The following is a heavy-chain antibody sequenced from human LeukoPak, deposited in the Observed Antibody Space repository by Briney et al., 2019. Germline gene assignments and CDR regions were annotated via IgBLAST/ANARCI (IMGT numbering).Heavy chain of an antibody. V-gene: IGHV1-69*05. CDR3: ARDPEYSSSSGDGDY. D-gene: IGHD6-6*01. CDR1: GGTFSSYA. Sequence: SVKVSCKASGGTFSSYAISWVRQAPGQGLEWMGGIIPIFGTANYEQKFQGRLTITTDESTSTAYMQLSSLRSEDTAVYYCARDPEYSSSSGDGDYWGQGTLVTVSS. CDR2: IIPIFGTA. J-gene: IGHJ4*02.